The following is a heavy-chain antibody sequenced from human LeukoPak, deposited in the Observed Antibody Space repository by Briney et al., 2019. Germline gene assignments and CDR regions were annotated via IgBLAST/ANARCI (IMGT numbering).Heavy chain of an antibody. CDR3: ARGTYYDILTGYPRGFDY. D-gene: IGHD3-9*01. V-gene: IGHV1-69*06. CDR2: IIPIFGTT. Sequence: ASVKVSCKASGGTFSSYAISWVRQAPGQGLEWMGGIIPIFGTTNYAQKFQGRGTITADKSTSTAYMELSSLRSEDTAVYYCARGTYYDILTGYPRGFDYWGQGTLVTVSS. CDR1: GGTFSSYA. J-gene: IGHJ4*02.